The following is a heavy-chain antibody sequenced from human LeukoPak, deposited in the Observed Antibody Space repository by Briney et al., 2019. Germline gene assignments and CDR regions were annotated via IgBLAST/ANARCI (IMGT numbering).Heavy chain of an antibody. Sequence: GGSLRLSCAASGFTFSSYAMHWVRQAPGKGLEWVAVISYDGSNKYYADSVKGRFTTSRDNSKNTLYLQMNSLRAEDTAVYYCARDRTGSYWFDYWGQGTLVTVSS. CDR3: ARDRTGSYWFDY. CDR2: ISYDGSNK. J-gene: IGHJ4*02. V-gene: IGHV3-30*04. CDR1: GFTFSSYA. D-gene: IGHD1-26*01.